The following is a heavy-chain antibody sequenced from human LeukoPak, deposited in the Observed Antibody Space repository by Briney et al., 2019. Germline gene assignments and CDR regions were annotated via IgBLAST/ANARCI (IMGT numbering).Heavy chain of an antibody. Sequence: PSETLSLTCTVSGGSISNHYWSWIRQAPGKGLEWIEYVYYNGNTNYSPSLKSRVTISIDTPKNHFSLELSSVTAADTAVYYCARVYCTGGSCAALGIDYWGQGTLVTVSS. J-gene: IGHJ4*02. D-gene: IGHD2-15*01. V-gene: IGHV4-59*11. CDR1: GGSISNHY. CDR2: VYYNGNT. CDR3: ARVYCTGGSCAALGIDY.